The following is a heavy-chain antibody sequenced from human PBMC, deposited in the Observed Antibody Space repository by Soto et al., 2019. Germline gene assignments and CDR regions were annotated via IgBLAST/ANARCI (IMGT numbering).Heavy chain of an antibody. CDR1: GFTFSSYG. V-gene: IGHV3-33*01. CDR2: IWYDGSNK. Sequence: PGGSLRLSCAASGFTFSSYGMHWVRQAPGKGLEWVAVIWYDGSNKYYADSVKGRFTISRDNSKNTLYLQMNSLRAEDTAVYYCARDGDYGDYAHLFDYWGQGTLVTVSS. J-gene: IGHJ4*02. CDR3: ARDGDYGDYAHLFDY. D-gene: IGHD4-17*01.